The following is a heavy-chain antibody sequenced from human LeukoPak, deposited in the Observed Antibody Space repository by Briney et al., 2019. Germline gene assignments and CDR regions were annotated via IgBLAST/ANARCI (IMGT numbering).Heavy chain of an antibody. CDR2: INPNSGGT. Sequence: ASVKVSCKASGYTFTGYYMHWVRQAPGQGLEWMGWINPNSGGTNYAQKFQGRVTMTRDTSISTAYMELSRLRSDDTAVYYCARARGYGSGKNWFDPWGQGTLVTVSS. J-gene: IGHJ5*02. CDR3: ARARGYGSGKNWFDP. D-gene: IGHD3-10*01. V-gene: IGHV1-2*02. CDR1: GYTFTGYY.